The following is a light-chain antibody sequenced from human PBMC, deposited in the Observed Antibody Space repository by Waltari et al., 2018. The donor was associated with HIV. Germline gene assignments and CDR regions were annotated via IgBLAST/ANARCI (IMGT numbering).Light chain of an antibody. CDR3: CSYAGSSTYVV. CDR1: SSDFGIYYV. CDR2: EVS. Sequence: QSALTQPASVSGSPGQSITISCTGTSSDFGIYYVVSWYQQHPGKAPKLMIYEVSKRPSGVSNRFSGSKSGNTASLTISGLQAEDEADYHCCSYAGSSTYVVFGGGTKLTVL. J-gene: IGLJ2*01. V-gene: IGLV2-23*02.